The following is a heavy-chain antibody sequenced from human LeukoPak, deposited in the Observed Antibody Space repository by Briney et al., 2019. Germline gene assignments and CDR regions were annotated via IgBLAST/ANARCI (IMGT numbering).Heavy chain of an antibody. CDR1: GFTFSSYA. CDR3: ARQPQDIVVVPAASLQNPNWFDP. V-gene: IGHV3-30*04. Sequence: PGRSLRLSCAASGFTFSSYAMHWVRQAPGKGLEWVTVISYDGINKYYADSVKGRFTISRDNSKNTLYLQMNRLGAEDTAMYFCARQPQDIVVVPAASLQNPNWFDPWGQGTLVTVSS. J-gene: IGHJ5*02. CDR2: ISYDGINK. D-gene: IGHD2-2*01.